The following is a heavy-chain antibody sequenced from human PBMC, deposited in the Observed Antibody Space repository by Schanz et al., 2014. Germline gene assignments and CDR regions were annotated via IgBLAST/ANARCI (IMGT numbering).Heavy chain of an antibody. CDR3: ARDRGTGERYFDH. J-gene: IGHJ4*02. CDR2: VYYSGST. CDR1: GASTRGYY. D-gene: IGHD1-1*01. V-gene: IGHV4-59*01. Sequence: QVQLQESGPGLMRPSETLSLTCTVAGASTRGYYWTWIRRTPQHGLQWIGYVYYSGSTSYNPSLESGVSISLDTSQNQFFLRLHSVTAADPGVYYCARDRGTGERYFDHWGQGILVTVSS.